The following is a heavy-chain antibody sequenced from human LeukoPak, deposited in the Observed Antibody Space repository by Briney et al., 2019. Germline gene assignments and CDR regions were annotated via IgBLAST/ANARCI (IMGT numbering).Heavy chain of an antibody. V-gene: IGHV1-46*01. CDR1: GYTFTSYY. J-gene: IGHJ6*02. CDR3: AREAREIAVAGQGMDV. Sequence: ASVKVSCKASGYTFTSYYMYWVRQAPGQGLEWMGIINPSGGNTNYAQKFQGRVTMTRDTSTSTVHMELSSLRSEDTAVYYCAREAREIAVAGQGMDVWGQGTTVTVSS. D-gene: IGHD6-19*01. CDR2: INPSGGNT.